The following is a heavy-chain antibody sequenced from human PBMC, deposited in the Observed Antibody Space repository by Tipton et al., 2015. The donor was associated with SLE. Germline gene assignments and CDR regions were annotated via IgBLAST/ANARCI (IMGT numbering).Heavy chain of an antibody. Sequence: GLVKPSETLSLTCTVSGGSVSSSSYYWGWIRQPPGKGLEWVANIKQDESEKYYVDSVKGRFTISRDNAKNSLYLQMDSLRAEDTAVYYCARERIVGDKSYFDSWGQGTLVTVSS. J-gene: IGHJ4*02. V-gene: IGHV3-7*01. CDR3: ARERIVGDKSYFDS. CDR2: IKQDESEK. CDR1: GGSVSSSSYY. D-gene: IGHD1-26*01.